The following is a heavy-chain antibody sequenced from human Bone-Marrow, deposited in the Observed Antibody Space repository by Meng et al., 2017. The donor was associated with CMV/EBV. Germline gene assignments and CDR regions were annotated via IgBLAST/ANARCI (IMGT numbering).Heavy chain of an antibody. CDR2: IYPGDSDT. V-gene: IGHV5-51*01. D-gene: IGHD2-15*01. J-gene: IGHJ4*02. Sequence: GGSLRLSCKGFGYTFTNYWIGWVRQMPGKGLEWMGIIYPGDSDTRYSPSFQGQVTISADRSNSTAYLQWSSLKAPDTAIYYCARRDIKSSNPGYFEFWGQGTLVTVSS. CDR1: GYTFTNYW. CDR3: ARRDIKSSNPGYFEF.